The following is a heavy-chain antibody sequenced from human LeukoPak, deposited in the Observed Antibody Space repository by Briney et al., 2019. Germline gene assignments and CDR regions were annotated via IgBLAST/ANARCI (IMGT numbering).Heavy chain of an antibody. CDR1: GFTFSDYY. D-gene: IGHD3-22*01. CDR2: ISSSRSYR. Sequence: PGASLRHSCAASGFTFSDYYMSWIRQARGKRLEWISYISSSRSYRNYGYSVKGGFTISKDNARKSLYLKMNSVRAADTAVYYFARDFGYYDSSGDYYYYGMDVWGQGTTVTVSS. J-gene: IGHJ6*02. V-gene: IGHV3-11*05. CDR3: ARDFGYYDSSGDYYYYGMDV.